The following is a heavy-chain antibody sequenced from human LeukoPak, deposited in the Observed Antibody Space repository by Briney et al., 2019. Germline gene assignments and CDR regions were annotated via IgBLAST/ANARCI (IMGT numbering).Heavy chain of an antibody. Sequence: SETLSLTCAVYGGSFSGYYWSWIRQPPGKGLEWIGEINHSGSTNYNPSLKSRVTISVDTSKNQFSLKLSSVTAADTAVYYCARGSSSWYNWFDPWGQGTLDAVSS. CDR2: INHSGST. CDR3: ARGSSSWYNWFDP. V-gene: IGHV4-34*01. CDR1: GGSFSGYY. D-gene: IGHD6-13*01. J-gene: IGHJ5*02.